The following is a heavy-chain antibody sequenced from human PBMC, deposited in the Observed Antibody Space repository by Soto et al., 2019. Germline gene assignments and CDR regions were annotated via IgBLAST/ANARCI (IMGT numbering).Heavy chain of an antibody. Sequence: ASVKVSCKAGGYTFTDYYIQWVRQAPGQGLQYMGWISPKSGGAAYAQKFRGRFTISRDNAKNSLYLQMNSLRAEDTAVYYCAREVRYSGYLSHGYWGQGTLVTVSS. CDR1: GYTFTDYY. V-gene: IGHV1-2*02. J-gene: IGHJ4*02. D-gene: IGHD5-12*01. CDR3: AREVRYSGYLSHGY. CDR2: ISPKSGGA.